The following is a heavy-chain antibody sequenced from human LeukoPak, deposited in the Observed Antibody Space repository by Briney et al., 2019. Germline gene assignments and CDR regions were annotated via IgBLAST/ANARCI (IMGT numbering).Heavy chain of an antibody. V-gene: IGHV4-34*01. Sequence: SETLSLTCAVYGGSFSGYYWSWIRQPPGKGLEWIGEINHSGSTNYNPSLKSRVTISVDTSKNQFSLKLSSVTAADTAVYYCARKRGRITIFGVVISASGYYGMDVWGQGTTVTVSS. D-gene: IGHD3-3*01. CDR3: ARKRGRITIFGVVISASGYYGMDV. J-gene: IGHJ6*02. CDR2: INHSGST. CDR1: GGSFSGYY.